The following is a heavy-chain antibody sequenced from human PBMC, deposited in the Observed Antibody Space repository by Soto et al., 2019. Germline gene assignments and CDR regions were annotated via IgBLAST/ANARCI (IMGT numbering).Heavy chain of an antibody. CDR2: IIPIFGRT. J-gene: IGHJ4*02. V-gene: IGHV1-69*01. CDR3: ARIGIAARRGGFDY. D-gene: IGHD6-6*01. CDR1: GGTFSNYP. Sequence: QVQLVQSGAEVKKPGSSVQVSCKASGGTFSNYPVSWVRQAPGQGLEWMGGIIPIFGRTKYAQRFQGRVTITADESTSTAYMELSSLRSEDTAVYYCARIGIAARRGGFDYWGQGTLVTVSS.